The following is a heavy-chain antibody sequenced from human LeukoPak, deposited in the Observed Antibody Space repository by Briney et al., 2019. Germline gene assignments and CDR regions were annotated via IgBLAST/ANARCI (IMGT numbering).Heavy chain of an antibody. D-gene: IGHD1-26*01. J-gene: IGHJ3*02. V-gene: IGHV3-23*01. Sequence: GGSLRLSCAASGFTFSSYGMSWVRQAPGKGLEWVSGISGSGVRTDYADSVKGRFTISRDNAKNTLYLQMNSLRAEDTAVYYCAKGSREWELLDAFDIWGQGTMVTLSS. CDR1: GFTFSSYG. CDR2: ISGSGVRT. CDR3: AKGSREWELLDAFDI.